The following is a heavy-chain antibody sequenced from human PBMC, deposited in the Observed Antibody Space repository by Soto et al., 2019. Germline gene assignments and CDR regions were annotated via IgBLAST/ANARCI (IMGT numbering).Heavy chain of an antibody. Sequence: PSETLSLTCTVSGVSISSYYWSWIRQPPGKGLEWIGYIYYSGSTNYNPSLKSRVTISVDTSKNQFSLKLSSVTAEDTAVYYCARDGSTTQYGMDVWGQGTTVTVSS. V-gene: IGHV4-59*12. J-gene: IGHJ6*02. D-gene: IGHD2-2*01. CDR3: ARDGSTTQYGMDV. CDR1: GVSISSYY. CDR2: IYYSGST.